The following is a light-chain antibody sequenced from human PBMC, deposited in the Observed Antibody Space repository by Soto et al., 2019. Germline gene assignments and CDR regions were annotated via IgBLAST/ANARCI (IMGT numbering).Light chain of an antibody. Sequence: QSGVTQPPSASETPGQRVTISGSGGSSNIGSNTVIWYQQLPGTAPKLLIYSNTQRPSGVPDRFSGSKSGTSASLAISGLRSEDEADYYCAAWDDSLNGFVFGTGTKVTVL. CDR2: SNT. J-gene: IGLJ1*01. CDR3: AAWDDSLNGFV. CDR1: SSNIGSNT. V-gene: IGLV1-44*01.